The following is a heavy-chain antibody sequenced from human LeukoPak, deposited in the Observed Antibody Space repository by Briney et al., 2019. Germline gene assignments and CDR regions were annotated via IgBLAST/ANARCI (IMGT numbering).Heavy chain of an antibody. D-gene: IGHD4-23*01. V-gene: IGHV3-7*03. Sequence: GRSLRLSCAASGFTFSSYWMSWVSQAPGKGLEWVANIKQDGSEKYYVDSVKGRFTISRDNAKNSLYLQMNSLRAEDTAVYYCASQASGYSIYFDYWGQGTLVTVSS. CDR1: GFTFSSYW. J-gene: IGHJ4*02. CDR2: IKQDGSEK. CDR3: ASQASGYSIYFDY.